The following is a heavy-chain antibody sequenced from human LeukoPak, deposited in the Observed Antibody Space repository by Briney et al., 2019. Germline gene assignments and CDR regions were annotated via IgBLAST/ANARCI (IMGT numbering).Heavy chain of an antibody. CDR3: TTNHRYMVRGVIDDY. J-gene: IGHJ4*02. Sequence: GGSLRLSCAASGLTFSNAWMSWVRQAPGKGLEWVGRIKSKTDGGTTDYAAPVKGRFTISRDDSKNTLYLQMNSLKTEDTAVYYCTTNHRYMVRGVIDDYWGQGTLVTVSS. V-gene: IGHV3-15*01. CDR1: GLTFSNAW. D-gene: IGHD3-10*01. CDR2: IKSKTDGGTT.